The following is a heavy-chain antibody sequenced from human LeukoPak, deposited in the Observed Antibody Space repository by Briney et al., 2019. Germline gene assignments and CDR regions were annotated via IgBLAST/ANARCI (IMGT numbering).Heavy chain of an antibody. CDR2: IYYSGST. CDR3: ARDGGWFDFDY. Sequence: SETLSLTCTVSGGSISSYYWSWIRQPPGKGQEWIGYIYYSGSTNYNPSLKSRVTISVDTSKNQFSLKLSSVTAADTAVYYCARDGGWFDFDYWGQGTLVTVSS. D-gene: IGHD3-10*01. CDR1: GGSISSYY. J-gene: IGHJ4*02. V-gene: IGHV4-59*01.